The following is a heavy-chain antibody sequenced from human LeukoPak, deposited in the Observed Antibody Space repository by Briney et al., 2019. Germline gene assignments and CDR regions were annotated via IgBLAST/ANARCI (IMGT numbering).Heavy chain of an antibody. CDR1: GYRFTTYW. V-gene: IGHV5-51*01. D-gene: IGHD2-15*01. J-gene: IGHJ4*02. CDR2: IYAGDSDT. Sequence: GESLKISCKGSGYRFTTYWIGWVRQMPGKGQEWMGIIYAGDSDTRYSPSFQGQVTISVDKSINTAYLQWSSLKASDTAVYYCTRHRYCSGGTCYSDYWGQGTLVTVSS. CDR3: TRHRYCSGGTCYSDY.